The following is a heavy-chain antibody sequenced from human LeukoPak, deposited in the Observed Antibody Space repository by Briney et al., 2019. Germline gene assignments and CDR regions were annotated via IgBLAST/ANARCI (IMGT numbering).Heavy chain of an antibody. CDR2: ISGSGEAT. Sequence: GGSLRLCCAASGFTLTSYAMTWVRQAPGKGLEWVSSISGSGEATHYADSVRGRFTVSRDNSKNALYLQMESLRAEDTAVYYCARRIIYDVLSDYPSDYWGQGTLVTVS. CDR1: GFTLTSYA. CDR3: ARRIIYDVLSDYPSDY. V-gene: IGHV3-23*01. J-gene: IGHJ4*02. D-gene: IGHD3-3*01.